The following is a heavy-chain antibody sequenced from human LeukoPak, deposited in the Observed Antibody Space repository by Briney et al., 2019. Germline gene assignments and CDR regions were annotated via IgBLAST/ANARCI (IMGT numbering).Heavy chain of an antibody. Sequence: GGSLRLSCAASGFTFSNYGMHWVRQAPGKGLEWVAVISSDGSNKYYADSVKGRFTISGDNSKNTVYLQMKSLRAEDTAVYYCAKESSWYEYYFDYWGQGTLVTVSS. CDR3: AKESSWYEYYFDY. J-gene: IGHJ4*02. D-gene: IGHD6-13*01. CDR2: ISSDGSNK. V-gene: IGHV3-30*18. CDR1: GFTFSNYG.